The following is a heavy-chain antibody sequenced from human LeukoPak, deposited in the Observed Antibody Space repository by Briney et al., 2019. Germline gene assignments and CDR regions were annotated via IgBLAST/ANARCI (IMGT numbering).Heavy chain of an antibody. J-gene: IGHJ4*02. Sequence: GESLKISCAASGFTVSNNYMSWVRQAPGKGLEWVSAISGSGGSTYYADSVKGRFTISRDNSKNTLYLQMNGLRAEDTAVYYCAKEYCSGGSCYCSRWGQGTLVTVSS. D-gene: IGHD2-15*01. V-gene: IGHV3-23*01. CDR3: AKEYCSGGSCYCSR. CDR1: GFTVSNNY. CDR2: ISGSGGST.